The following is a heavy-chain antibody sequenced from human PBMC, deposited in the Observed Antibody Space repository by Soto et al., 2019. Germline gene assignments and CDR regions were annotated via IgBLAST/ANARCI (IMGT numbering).Heavy chain of an antibody. J-gene: IGHJ6*02. V-gene: IGHV4-34*01. CDR2: TNHSGST. CDR1: GGSFSGYY. Sequence: PSETLSLTCAVYGGSFSGYYWSWIRQPPGKGLEWIGETNHSGSTNYNPSLKSRVTISVDTSKNQFSLKLSSVTAADTAVYYCARGEVDGARGMDVWGQGTTVTVSS. CDR3: ARGEVDGARGMDV. D-gene: IGHD2-15*01.